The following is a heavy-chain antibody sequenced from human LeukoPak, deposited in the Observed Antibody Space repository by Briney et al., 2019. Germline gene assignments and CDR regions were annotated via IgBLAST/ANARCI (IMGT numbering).Heavy chain of an antibody. CDR3: ARRLNY. CDR2: IYYNGIT. D-gene: IGHD2-8*01. J-gene: IGHJ4*02. CDR1: GDSISSGNFY. V-gene: IGHV4-39*01. Sequence: SETLSLTCTVSGDSISSGNFYWGWIRQPPGKELQWIGSIYYNGITHYNPSLESRVTISADTSTNEFSLKLSSVTAADTAVYYCARRLNYWGQGTLVTVSS.